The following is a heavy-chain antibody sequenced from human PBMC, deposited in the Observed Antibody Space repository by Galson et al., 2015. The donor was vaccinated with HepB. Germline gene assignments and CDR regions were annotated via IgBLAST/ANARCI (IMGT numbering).Heavy chain of an antibody. Sequence: SVKVSCKASGGTFSSYAISWVRQAPGQGLEWMGGIIPIFGTANYAQKFQGRVTITADESTSTAYMELSSLRSEDTAVYYCARQPRDYWSGQPVSSYYYYGMDVWGQGTTVTVSS. V-gene: IGHV1-69*13. J-gene: IGHJ6*02. CDR3: ARQPRDYWSGQPVSSYYYYGMDV. D-gene: IGHD3-3*01. CDR2: IIPIFGTA. CDR1: GGTFSSYA.